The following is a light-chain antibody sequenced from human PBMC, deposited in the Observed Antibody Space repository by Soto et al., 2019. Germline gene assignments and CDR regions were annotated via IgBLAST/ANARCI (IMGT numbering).Light chain of an antibody. CDR3: SSFTSSRTGV. Sequence: QSALTQPASVSGSPGQSITISCTGSSSDVGGYDYVSWFQRHPGRAPKLLIYEVITRPSGVSTRFSGSKSANTASLTISGLQPEDEADFYCSSFTSSRTGVFGGGTKVTVL. CDR2: EVI. CDR1: SSDVGGYDY. V-gene: IGLV2-14*01. J-gene: IGLJ3*02.